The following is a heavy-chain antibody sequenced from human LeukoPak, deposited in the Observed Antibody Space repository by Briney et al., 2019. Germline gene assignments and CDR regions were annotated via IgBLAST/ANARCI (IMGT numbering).Heavy chain of an antibody. CDR1: GFTVSSNY. CDR3: ASNPVRASGSYPIRYFDWYYYYYGMDV. D-gene: IGHD3-9*01. Sequence: GGSLRLSCAASGFTVSSNYMSWVRQAPGEGREWVSVIYSGGSTYYADSVKGRFTISRDNPKNTLYLQMNSLRAEDTAVYYCASNPVRASGSYPIRYFDWYYYYYGMDVWGQGTTVTVSS. CDR2: IYSGGST. J-gene: IGHJ6*02. V-gene: IGHV3-66*01.